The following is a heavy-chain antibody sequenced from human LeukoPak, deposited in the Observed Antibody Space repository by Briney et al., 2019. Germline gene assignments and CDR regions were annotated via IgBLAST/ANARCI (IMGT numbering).Heavy chain of an antibody. V-gene: IGHV3-30*18. J-gene: IGHJ3*02. CDR1: GFTFSSYG. D-gene: IGHD3-22*01. CDR2: ISYDGSNK. Sequence: GGSLRLSCAASGFTFSSYGMHWVRQAPGKGLEWVAVISYDGSNKYYADSVKGRLTISRDNSKNTLYLQMNSLRAEDTAVYYCVKLPPYYDSIGWAGAFDIWGQGTMVTVSS. CDR3: VKLPPYYDSIGWAGAFDI.